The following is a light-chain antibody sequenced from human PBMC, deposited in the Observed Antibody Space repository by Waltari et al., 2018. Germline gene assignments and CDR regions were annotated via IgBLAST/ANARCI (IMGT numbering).Light chain of an antibody. V-gene: IGKV3-11*01. CDR3: QQRRNWPPT. J-gene: IGKJ1*01. CDR2: DAS. Sequence: VLTQSPATLSLLPGERATLSCRASQSVDDYIAWYQQKPGQSPRLLIYDASNRATGIPIRFSGSGFGTDFTLTISSLEPDDFAHYYCQQRRNWPPTFGQGTKVEIK. CDR1: QSVDDY.